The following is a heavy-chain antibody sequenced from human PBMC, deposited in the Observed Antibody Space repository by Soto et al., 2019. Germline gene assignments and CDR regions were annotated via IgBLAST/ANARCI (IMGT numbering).Heavy chain of an antibody. Sequence: QVQLVQSGAEVKKPGSSVKVSCKASGGTFSTYTINWVRQAPGQGLEWMGGIIPMFGTANYAQKFQGRVTITADESTSTAYMELSSLRSEVTAVYYCARRYCISTSCHYYGMDVWGQGTTVTVSS. V-gene: IGHV1-69*12. J-gene: IGHJ6*02. CDR2: IIPMFGTA. D-gene: IGHD2-2*01. CDR3: ARRYCISTSCHYYGMDV. CDR1: GGTFSTYT.